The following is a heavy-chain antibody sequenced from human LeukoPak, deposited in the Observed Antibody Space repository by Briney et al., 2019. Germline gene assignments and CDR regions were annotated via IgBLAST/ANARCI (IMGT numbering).Heavy chain of an antibody. CDR3: ARPEIWSSSYYFDY. CDR2: IYTSGST. CDR1: GGSISSYY. V-gene: IGHV4-4*07. J-gene: IGHJ4*02. D-gene: IGHD3-10*01. Sequence: SETLSLTCTVSGGSISSYYWSWIRQPAGKGLEWIGRIYTSGSTNYNPSLNSRVTMSVDTSKNQFSLKLRSVTAADTAVYYCARPEIWSSSYYFDYWGQGSLVTVS.